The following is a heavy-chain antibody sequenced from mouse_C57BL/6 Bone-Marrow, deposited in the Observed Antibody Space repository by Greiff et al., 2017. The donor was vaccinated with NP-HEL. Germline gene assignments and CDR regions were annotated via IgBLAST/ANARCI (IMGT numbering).Heavy chain of an antibody. CDR1: GFTFSDYY. Sequence: EVMLVESEGGLVQPGSSMKLSCTASGFTFSDYYMAWVRQVPEKGLEWVANINYDGSSTYYLDSLKSRFIISRDNAKNILYLQMGSLKSEDTATYYCARDRSGEGAMDYWGQGTSVTVSS. CDR3: ARDRSGEGAMDY. CDR2: INYDGSST. V-gene: IGHV5-16*01. J-gene: IGHJ4*01.